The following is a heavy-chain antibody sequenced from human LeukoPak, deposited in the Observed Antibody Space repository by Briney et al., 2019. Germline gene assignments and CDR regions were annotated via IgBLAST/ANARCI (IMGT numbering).Heavy chain of an antibody. Sequence: ASVKVSCKASGGTFSSYAISWVRQAPGQGLEWMGWISGYNGKTNYAQKLQDRVTMTTDTSTSTAYMELRSLRSDDTAVYYCAREYRDYYDSSGNYLDFWGQGTLVTVSS. CDR1: GGTFSSYA. CDR2: ISGYNGKT. D-gene: IGHD3-22*01. V-gene: IGHV1-18*01. J-gene: IGHJ4*02. CDR3: AREYRDYYDSSGNYLDF.